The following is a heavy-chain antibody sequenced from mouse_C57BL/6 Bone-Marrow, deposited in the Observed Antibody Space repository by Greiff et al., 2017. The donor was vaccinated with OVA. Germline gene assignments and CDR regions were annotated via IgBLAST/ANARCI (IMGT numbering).Heavy chain of an antibody. CDR3: ARGAFYYYGSSPGYFDY. V-gene: IGHV15-2*01. D-gene: IGHD1-1*01. CDR2: ILPSIGRT. J-gene: IGHJ2*01. CDR1: DSEVFPIAY. Sequence: QVQLQQSGSELRSPGSSVKLSCKDFDSEVFPIAYMSWVRQKPGHGFEWIGGILPSIGRTIYGEKFEDKATLDADTLSNTAYLELNSLTSEDSAIYYCARGAFYYYGSSPGYFDYWGQGTTLTVSS.